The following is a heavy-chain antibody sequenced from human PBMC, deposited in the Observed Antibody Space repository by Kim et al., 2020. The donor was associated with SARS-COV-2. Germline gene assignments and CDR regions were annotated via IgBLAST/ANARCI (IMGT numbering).Heavy chain of an antibody. Sequence: SPSFQGQVTISADKSISTAYLQWSSLKASDTAMYYCARHQGQEYYYGMDVWGQGTTVTVSS. V-gene: IGHV5-51*01. CDR3: ARHQGQEYYYGMDV. J-gene: IGHJ6*02.